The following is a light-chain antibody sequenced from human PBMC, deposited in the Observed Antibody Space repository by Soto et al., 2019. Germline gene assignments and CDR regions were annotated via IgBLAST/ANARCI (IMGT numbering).Light chain of an antibody. CDR2: DAS. CDR1: QSVSNF. J-gene: IGKJ4*01. V-gene: IGKV3-11*01. Sequence: EIVLTQSPATLSLSPGERATLSCRASQSVSNFLAWYQQKPGQAPRLLISDASNRATGIPARFSGSWSGTDFTLTISSLEPEDFAVYYCQQRSNWPGTFGGGTKVEIK. CDR3: QQRSNWPGT.